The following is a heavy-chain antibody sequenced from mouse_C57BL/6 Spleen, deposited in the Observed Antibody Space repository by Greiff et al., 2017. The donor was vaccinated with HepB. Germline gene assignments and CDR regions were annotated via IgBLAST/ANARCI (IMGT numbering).Heavy chain of an antibody. CDR3: ARAGWLLQYFDV. J-gene: IGHJ1*03. V-gene: IGHV1-55*01. Sequence: VQLQQSGAELVKPGASVKMSCKASGYTFTSYWITWVKQRPGQGLEWIGDIYPGSGSTNYNEKFKTKATLTVDTSSSTAYMQLSSLTSEDSAVYCCARAGWLLQYFDVWGTGTTVTVSS. CDR1: GYTFTSYW. CDR2: IYPGSGST. D-gene: IGHD2-3*01.